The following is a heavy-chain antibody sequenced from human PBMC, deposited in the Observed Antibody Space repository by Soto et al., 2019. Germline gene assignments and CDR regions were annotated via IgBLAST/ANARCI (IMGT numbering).Heavy chain of an antibody. V-gene: IGHV4-34*01. D-gene: IGHD3-3*01. CDR1: GGSFSGYH. CDR3: AKGGRLGSLFGF. CDR2: INHSGIT. Sequence: PSETLSLTCAVYGGSFSGYHWSWIRQPPGKGLEWIGEINHSGITNYNPSLKSRVTISVDTSKNQFSLNLTSVTAADTAVYYCAKGGRLGSLFGFWGQGTLVTVSS. J-gene: IGHJ4*02.